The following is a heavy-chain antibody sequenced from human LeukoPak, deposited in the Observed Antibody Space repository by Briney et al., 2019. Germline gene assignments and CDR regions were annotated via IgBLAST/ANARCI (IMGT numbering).Heavy chain of an antibody. Sequence: SETLSLTCAVYGGSFSGYYWSWIRQPPGKGLEWIGEINHSGSTNYNPSLKSRVTISVDTSKNQFSLKLSSVTAADTAVYYCVRHFRTYYGSGSYLDYWGQGTLVTVSS. J-gene: IGHJ4*02. V-gene: IGHV4-34*01. CDR1: GGSFSGYY. D-gene: IGHD3-10*01. CDR2: INHSGST. CDR3: VRHFRTYYGSGSYLDY.